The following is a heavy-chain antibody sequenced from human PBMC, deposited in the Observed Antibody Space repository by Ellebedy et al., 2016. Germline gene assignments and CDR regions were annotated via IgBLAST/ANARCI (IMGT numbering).Heavy chain of an antibody. J-gene: IGHJ4*02. Sequence: GGSLRLSCAASGFIVSNKYMSWVRQAPGKGLEWVSSISSSSSYIYYADSVKGRFTISRDNAKNSLYLQMNSLRAEDTAVYYCARDRDSSGWYIGGSLFDYWGQGTLVTVSS. D-gene: IGHD6-19*01. CDR1: GFIVSNKY. CDR3: ARDRDSSGWYIGGSLFDY. V-gene: IGHV3-21*01. CDR2: ISSSSSYI.